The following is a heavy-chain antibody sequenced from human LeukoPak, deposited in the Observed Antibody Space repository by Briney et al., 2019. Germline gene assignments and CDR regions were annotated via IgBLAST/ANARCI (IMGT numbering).Heavy chain of an antibody. D-gene: IGHD4-17*01. CDR1: GFTFSSYE. V-gene: IGHV3-48*03. CDR3: ARRLRRNYFDY. J-gene: IGHJ4*02. CDR2: ISSSGGTI. Sequence: GGSLRLSCAASGFTFSSYEMNWVRQAPGKGLEWVSYISSSGGTIYYADSVKGRFTISRDNAKNSLYLQMNSLRAEDTAVYYCARRLRRNYFDYWGQGTLVTVSS.